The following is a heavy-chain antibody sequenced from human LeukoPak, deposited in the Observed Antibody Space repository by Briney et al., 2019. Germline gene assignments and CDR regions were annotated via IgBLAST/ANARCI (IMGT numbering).Heavy chain of an antibody. CDR3: AREGAPDILTGYWSN. CDR2: ISAYNGNT. J-gene: IGHJ4*02. D-gene: IGHD3-9*01. Sequence: ASVKVSCKASGYTFTSYGISWVRQAPGQGLEWMGWISAYNGNTNYAQKLQGRVTMTTDTSTSTAYMELRSLRSDDTAVYYCAREGAPDILTGYWSNWGQRTLVTVSS. CDR1: GYTFTSYG. V-gene: IGHV1-18*01.